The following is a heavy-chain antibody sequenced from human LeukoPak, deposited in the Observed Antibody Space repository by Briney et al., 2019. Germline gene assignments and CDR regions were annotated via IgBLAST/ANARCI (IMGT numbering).Heavy chain of an antibody. J-gene: IGHJ4*02. D-gene: IGHD3-9*01. Sequence: QAGGSLRLSCAASGFTFSSYAMSWVRQAPGKGLEWVSAISGSGGSTYYADSVKGRFTISRDNSKNTLYLQMNSLRAEDTAVYYCAKDDILTGYSLDYWGQGTLVTVSS. CDR2: ISGSGGST. V-gene: IGHV3-23*01. CDR3: AKDDILTGYSLDY. CDR1: GFTFSSYA.